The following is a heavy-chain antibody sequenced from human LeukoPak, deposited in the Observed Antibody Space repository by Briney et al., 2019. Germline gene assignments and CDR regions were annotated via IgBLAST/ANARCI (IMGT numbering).Heavy chain of an antibody. CDR3: ARGHKDTKAGFDY. J-gene: IGHJ4*02. Sequence: SETLSLTCAVYGGSFSGYYWSWIRQPPGKGLEWIGEINHSGSTNYNPSLKSRVTISVDTSKNQFSLKLSSVTAADTAVYYCARGHKDTKAGFDYWGQGTLVTVPS. V-gene: IGHV4-34*01. CDR1: GGSFSGYY. D-gene: IGHD2-15*01. CDR2: INHSGST.